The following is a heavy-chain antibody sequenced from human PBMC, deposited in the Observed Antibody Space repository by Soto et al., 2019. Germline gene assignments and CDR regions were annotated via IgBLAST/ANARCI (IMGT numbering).Heavy chain of an antibody. CDR2: IYYSGGT. CDR3: ARNLPFDY. Sequence: SETLSLTCTVSGGSISSYYWSWIRQPPGKGLEWIGYIYYSGGTNYHPSLKSRVTITVDTSKNQFSLKLSSVTAADTAVYYCARNLPFDYWGQGTLVTVSS. V-gene: IGHV4-59*01. CDR1: GGSISSYY. J-gene: IGHJ4*02.